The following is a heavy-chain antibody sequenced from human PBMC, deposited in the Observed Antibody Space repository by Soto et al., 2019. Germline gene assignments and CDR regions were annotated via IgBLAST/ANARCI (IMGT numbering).Heavy chain of an antibody. D-gene: IGHD2-15*01. V-gene: IGHV3-23*01. CDR3: AKDVVVVVAANVYYYYGMDV. Sequence: PGGSLRLSCAASGFTFSAYSMNWVRQAPGKGLEWVSAISGSGGSTYYADSVKGRFTISRDNSKNTLYLQMNSLRAEDTAVYYCAKDVVVVVAANVYYYYGMDVWGQGTTVTVSS. J-gene: IGHJ6*02. CDR2: ISGSGGST. CDR1: GFTFSAYS.